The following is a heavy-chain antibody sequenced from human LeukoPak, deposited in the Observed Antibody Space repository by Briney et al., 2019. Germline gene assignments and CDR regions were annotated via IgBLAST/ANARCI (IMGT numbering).Heavy chain of an antibody. CDR1: GFSFSNYA. Sequence: PGGSLRLSCAVSGFSFSNYAMSWVRQFPGKGLEWVSSISSSSSYIYYADSVKGRFTISRDNAKNSLYLQMNSLRAEDTAVYYCARGARIAARPPFDYWGQGTLVTVSS. J-gene: IGHJ4*02. CDR3: ARGARIAARPPFDY. V-gene: IGHV3-21*01. D-gene: IGHD6-6*01. CDR2: ISSSSSYI.